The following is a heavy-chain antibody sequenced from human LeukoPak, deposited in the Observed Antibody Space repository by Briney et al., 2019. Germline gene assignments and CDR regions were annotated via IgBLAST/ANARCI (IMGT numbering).Heavy chain of an antibody. D-gene: IGHD3-22*01. CDR2: IYHSGST. V-gene: IGHV4-30-2*01. CDR1: GGPISSGGYS. J-gene: IGHJ4*02. Sequence: SEPLSLTCAVSGGPISSGGYSWSWIRQPPGKGLEWIGYIYHSGSTYYNPSLKSRVTISVDRSKNQFSLKLSSVTAADTAVYYCASRYYYDSSGYSYWGQGTLVTVSS. CDR3: ASRYYYDSSGYSY.